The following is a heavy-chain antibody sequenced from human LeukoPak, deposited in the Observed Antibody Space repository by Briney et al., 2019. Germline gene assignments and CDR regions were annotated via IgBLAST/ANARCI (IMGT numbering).Heavy chain of an antibody. Sequence: GGSMRLSCAASGFTFSSYAMNWVRQAPGRGLEWVSGFSGSGGATYYADSVKGRFTISRDNSKNTLYLQMNSLRAEDTAVYYCANGNRCTSPNCLGYYYFYMDVWGKGTTVTVSS. CDR1: GFTFSSYA. CDR2: FSGSGGAT. D-gene: IGHD2-8*01. V-gene: IGHV3-23*01. J-gene: IGHJ6*03. CDR3: ANGNRCTSPNCLGYYYFYMDV.